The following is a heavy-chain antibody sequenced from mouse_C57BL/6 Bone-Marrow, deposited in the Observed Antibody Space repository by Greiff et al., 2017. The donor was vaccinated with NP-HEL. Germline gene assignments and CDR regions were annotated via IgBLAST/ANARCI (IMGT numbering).Heavy chain of an antibody. Sequence: DVMLVESGGGLVQPGGSLKLSCAASGFTFSDYGMAWVRQAPRKGPEWVAFISNLAYSIYYADTVTGRFTISRENAKNTLYLEMSSLRSEDTAMYYCARHRVITTVVVDYWGQGTTLTVSS. J-gene: IGHJ2*01. V-gene: IGHV5-15*01. CDR3: ARHRVITTVVVDY. CDR1: GFTFSDYG. CDR2: ISNLAYSI. D-gene: IGHD1-1*01.